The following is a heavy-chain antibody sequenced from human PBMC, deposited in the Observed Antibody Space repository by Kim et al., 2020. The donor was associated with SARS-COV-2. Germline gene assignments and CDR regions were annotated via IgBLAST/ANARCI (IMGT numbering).Heavy chain of an antibody. V-gene: IGHV3-23*01. Sequence: VKGRFTISRDNAKNTLYLQMNSLRAEDTDVYYCAKDRVTIAVGVYYFDYWGQGTLVTVSS. CDR3: AKDRVTIAVGVYYFDY. J-gene: IGHJ4*02. D-gene: IGHD6-19*01.